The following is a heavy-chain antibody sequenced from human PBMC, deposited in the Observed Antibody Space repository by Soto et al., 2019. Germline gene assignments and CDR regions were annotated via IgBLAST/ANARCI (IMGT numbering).Heavy chain of an antibody. V-gene: IGHV4-34*01. J-gene: IGHJ5*02. CDR3: ARTVVVPAAVRARNWFDP. D-gene: IGHD2-2*01. CDR1: GGSFSAYY. Sequence: SETLSLTCAVYGGSFSAYYWSWIRQPPGKGLEWIGEINHSGGTSYNPSLKSRVTISVDTSKNQFSLKLSSVTAADTAVYYCARTVVVPAAVRARNWFDPWGQGTLVTVSS. CDR2: INHSGGT.